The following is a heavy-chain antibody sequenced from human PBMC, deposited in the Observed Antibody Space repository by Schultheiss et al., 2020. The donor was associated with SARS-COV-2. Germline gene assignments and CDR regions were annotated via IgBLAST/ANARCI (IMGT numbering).Heavy chain of an antibody. Sequence: GGSLRLSCAASGFTFSIYGMHWVRQAPGKGLEWVAVISYDGSNKYYADSVKGRFTISRENAKNSLYLQMNSLRAGDTAVYYCARAKHRYFDWLSPSGMDVWGQGTTVTVSS. CDR1: GFTFSIYG. CDR2: ISYDGSNK. D-gene: IGHD3-9*01. J-gene: IGHJ6*02. CDR3: ARAKHRYFDWLSPSGMDV. V-gene: IGHV3-30*03.